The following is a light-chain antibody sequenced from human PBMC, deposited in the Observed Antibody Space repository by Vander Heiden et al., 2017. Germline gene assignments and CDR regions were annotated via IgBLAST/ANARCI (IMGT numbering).Light chain of an antibody. CDR1: QSVSSN. J-gene: IGKJ3*01. CDR2: GAS. CDR3: QQYGSSLTFT. Sequence: EIVLTQSPGTLSLSPGERATLSCRASQSVSSNLAWYQQKPGQAPRPLIYGASSRANGVPDRFRGSGSGTDFTLTISRLEPEDFAVYYCQQYGSSLTFTFGPGTKVDIK. V-gene: IGKV3-20*01.